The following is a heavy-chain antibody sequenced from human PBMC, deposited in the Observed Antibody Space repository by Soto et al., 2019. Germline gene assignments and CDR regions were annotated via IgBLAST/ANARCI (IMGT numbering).Heavy chain of an antibody. CDR2: ISSDSRTI. Sequence: GGSLRLSCVASGFSLSDYAVNWVRQAPGRGLEWVSFISSDSRTIYYADSVEGRFTVSRDNARNSVSLQMDSLRDEDAAVYYCARIKLVEWFFINVDVYDMDVWGQGTPVTVSS. V-gene: IGHV3-48*02. CDR1: GFSLSDYA. D-gene: IGHD3-3*01. CDR3: ARIKLVEWFFINVDVYDMDV. J-gene: IGHJ6*02.